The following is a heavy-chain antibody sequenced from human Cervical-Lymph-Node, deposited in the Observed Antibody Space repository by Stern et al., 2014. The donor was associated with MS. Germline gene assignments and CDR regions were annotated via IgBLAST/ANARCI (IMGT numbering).Heavy chain of an antibody. CDR1: GGTFSNHV. V-gene: IGHV1-69*01. CDR3: ARAAYSTSSYNY. CDR2: TIPIFGKA. Sequence: QVQLVESGAEVKKPGSSVKVSCKASGGTFSNHVISWVRQAPGQGLEWMGGTIPIFGKAIYAKKFQGRVTITADESNRTAYMELRSLRSEDTAVYYGARAAYSTSSYNYWGQGTLVTVSA. D-gene: IGHD2/OR15-2a*01. J-gene: IGHJ4*02.